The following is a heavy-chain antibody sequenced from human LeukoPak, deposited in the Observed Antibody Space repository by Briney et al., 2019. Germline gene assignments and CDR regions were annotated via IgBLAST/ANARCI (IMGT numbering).Heavy chain of an antibody. V-gene: IGHV4-34*01. CDR1: GGSFSGYY. CDR2: TNHSGST. D-gene: IGHD6-19*01. J-gene: IGHJ5*02. Sequence: PSETLSLTCAVYGGSFSGYYWSWIRQPPGKGLEWIGETNHSGSTYYNPSLKSRVTISVDTSKNQFSLKLNSVTAADTAVYYCARPRSRLAWFDPWGQGTLVTVSS. CDR3: ARPRSRLAWFDP.